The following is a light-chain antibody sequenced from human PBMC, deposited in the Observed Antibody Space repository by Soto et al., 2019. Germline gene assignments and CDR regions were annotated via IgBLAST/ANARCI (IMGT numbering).Light chain of an antibody. Sequence: QSALTQPASVSGSPGQSITISCTGTSSDVGGYNYVSWYQQHPGTSPKLMIYDVSNRPSGVSNRFSGSKSGTSASLAISGLQSEDEADYYCAAWDDSLSSGVFGGGTKLTVL. CDR3: AAWDDSLSSGV. J-gene: IGLJ2*01. V-gene: IGLV2-14*01. CDR2: DVS. CDR1: SSDVGGYNY.